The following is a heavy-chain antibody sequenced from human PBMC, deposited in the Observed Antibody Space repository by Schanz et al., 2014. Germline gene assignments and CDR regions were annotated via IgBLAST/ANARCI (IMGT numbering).Heavy chain of an antibody. CDR3: AVIGGFGGLPLDS. CDR1: GFTFSSYG. V-gene: IGHV3-30*03. CDR2: ISLDGSNQ. J-gene: IGHJ4*02. Sequence: QVHLVESGGGVVQPGRSLRLSCAASGFTFSSYGMHWVRQAPGKGLEWVAIISLDGSNQYYADSVKGRFTISRDNSKNTLYLPLNRQRAEVTAVYYCAVIGGFGGLPLDSRGQGTLVTVSS. D-gene: IGHD3-10*01.